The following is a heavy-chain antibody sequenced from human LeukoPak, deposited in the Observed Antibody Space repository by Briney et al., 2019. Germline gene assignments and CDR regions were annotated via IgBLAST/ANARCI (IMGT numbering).Heavy chain of an antibody. V-gene: IGHV4-34*01. Sequence: PSETLSLTCAVYGGSFSGYYWSWIRQPPGKGLEWIGESNHSGSTNYNPSLKSRVTISVDTSKNQFSLKLSSVNGADTAVYYCARPLLYYYDSSGDGGDYWGQGTLDTVSS. CDR2: SNHSGST. J-gene: IGHJ4*02. CDR3: ARPLLYYYDSSGDGGDY. CDR1: GGSFSGYY. D-gene: IGHD3-22*01.